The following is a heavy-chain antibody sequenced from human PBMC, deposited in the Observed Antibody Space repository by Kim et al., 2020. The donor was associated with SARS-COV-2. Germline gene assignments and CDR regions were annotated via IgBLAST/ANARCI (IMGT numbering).Heavy chain of an antibody. D-gene: IGHD3-10*01. V-gene: IGHV4-34*01. CDR2: INHSGRT. CDR3: ARRLSNTSGWGSHYCDL. CDR1: GGSFSGYY. Sequence: SETLSLTCAVYGGSFSGYYWIWIRHPPGKGLEWIGEINHSGRTNYNPSLKSRVTISVDTSKNQFSLKLTSVTAADTAVYYCARRLSNTSGWGSHYCDLWGQGTLVTVSS. J-gene: IGHJ4*02.